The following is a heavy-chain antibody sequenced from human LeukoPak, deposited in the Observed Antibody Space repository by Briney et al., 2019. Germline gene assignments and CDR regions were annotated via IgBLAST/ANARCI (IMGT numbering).Heavy chain of an antibody. CDR1: GGSISSYY. J-gene: IGHJ3*02. V-gene: IGHV4-59*01. D-gene: IGHD2/OR15-2a*01. CDR3: ASYLRGGAFDI. CDR2: IYYSGST. Sequence: SETLSLTCTVSGGSISSYYWSWIRQPPGKGLEWIGYIYYSGSTNYNPSLKSRVTISVDTSKNQFSLKLSSVTAADTAVYYCASYLRGGAFDIWGQGTMVTVSS.